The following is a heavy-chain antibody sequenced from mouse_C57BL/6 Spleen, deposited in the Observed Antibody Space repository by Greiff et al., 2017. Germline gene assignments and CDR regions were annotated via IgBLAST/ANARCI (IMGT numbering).Heavy chain of an antibody. CDR1: GFTFSNYW. D-gene: IGHD2-4*01. Sequence: EVKLVESGGGLVQPGGSMKLSCVASGFTFSNYWMNWVRQSPEKGLEWVAQIRLKSDNYATHYAESVKGRFTISRDDSKSSVYLQMNNLRAEDTGIYYCTAPLYDYLAWVAYWGQGTLVTVSA. J-gene: IGHJ3*01. CDR3: TAPLYDYLAWVAY. CDR2: IRLKSDNYAT. V-gene: IGHV6-3*01.